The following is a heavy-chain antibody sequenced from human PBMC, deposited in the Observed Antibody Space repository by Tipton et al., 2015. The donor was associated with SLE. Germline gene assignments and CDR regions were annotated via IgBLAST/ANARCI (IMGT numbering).Heavy chain of an antibody. Sequence: QLVQSGAEVKKPGESLRISCKGSGYSFTSYGTSWVRQAPGQGLEWMGWISAYNGNTNYAQKLQGRVTMTTDTSTSTAYMELRSLRSDDTAVYYCAREWYYYDSSGYSFDYWGQGTLVTVSS. V-gene: IGHV1-18*01. D-gene: IGHD3-22*01. J-gene: IGHJ4*02. CDR1: GYSFTSYG. CDR3: AREWYYYDSSGYSFDY. CDR2: ISAYNGNT.